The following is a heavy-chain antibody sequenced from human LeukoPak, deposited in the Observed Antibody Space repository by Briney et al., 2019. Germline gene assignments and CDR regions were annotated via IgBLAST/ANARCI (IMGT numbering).Heavy chain of an antibody. V-gene: IGHV3-49*04. CDR2: IRSKAYGCTT. J-gene: IGHJ4*02. Sequence: PGRSLRLSCTASGFTFGDYAMSWVRQAPGKGLEGVGFIRSKAYGCTTEYAASVKVRFTISRDDSKSVAYLQMNSLKTEDTAVYYCTRDSSGCDSNDYWGQGTLVTVSS. D-gene: IGHD5-12*01. CDR3: TRDSSGCDSNDY. CDR1: GFTFGDYA.